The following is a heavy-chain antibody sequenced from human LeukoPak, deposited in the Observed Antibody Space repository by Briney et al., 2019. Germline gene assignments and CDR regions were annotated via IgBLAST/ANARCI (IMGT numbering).Heavy chain of an antibody. CDR2: INHFGRT. CDR1: GGSFSGYY. D-gene: IGHD5-18*01. Sequence: RPSETLSPTCAVYGGSFSGYYWNWIRQPLGKGLEWIGEINHFGRTKYNPSLKSRVTISGDTSKNQFSLKINSLTAADTAVYYCARSYRAHQTFYSSHFFDYWGQGTLVTVSS. V-gene: IGHV4-34*01. CDR3: ARSYRAHQTFYSSHFFDY. J-gene: IGHJ4*02.